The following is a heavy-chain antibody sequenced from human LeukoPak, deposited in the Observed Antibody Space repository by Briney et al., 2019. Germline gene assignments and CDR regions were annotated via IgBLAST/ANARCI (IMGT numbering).Heavy chain of an antibody. CDR1: GFTFDDYG. CDR2: INWNGGST. J-gene: IGHJ4*02. Sequence: GGSLRLSCAASGFTFDDYGMSWVRQAPGKGLEWVSGINWNGGSTGYADSVKGRFTISRDNAKNSLYLQMNSLRAEDTAVYYCARVRRTMIVKDYFDYWGQGTLVTVSS. V-gene: IGHV3-20*04. D-gene: IGHD3-22*01. CDR3: ARVRRTMIVKDYFDY.